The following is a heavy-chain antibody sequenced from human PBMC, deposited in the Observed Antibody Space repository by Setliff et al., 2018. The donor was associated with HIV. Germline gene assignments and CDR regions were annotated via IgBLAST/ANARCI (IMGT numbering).Heavy chain of an antibody. V-gene: IGHV1-18*01. CDR3: ARVQWVVSSNVGLDY. CDR1: GYTFTSYG. CDR2: ISGYSGNT. J-gene: IGHJ4*02. Sequence: ASVKVSCKASGYTFTSYGISWLRQAHGQGLEWMGWISGYSGNTNYAQKFQDRVTMTTDTPTSTVYMELRSLRSDDTAVYYCARVQWVVSSNVGLDYWGQGTQVTVSS. D-gene: IGHD6-19*01.